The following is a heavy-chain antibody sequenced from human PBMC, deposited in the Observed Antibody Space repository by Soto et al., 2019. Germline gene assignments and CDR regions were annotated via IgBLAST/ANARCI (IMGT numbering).Heavy chain of an antibody. J-gene: IGHJ6*02. D-gene: IGHD2-15*01. CDR3: TTGSVEGV. Sequence: EVQLVESGGGFIHPGGSLRLSCAASGLTISNAWMNWVRQAPGKGLEWVGRIKTNTEGDTTDYAAAVKGRFTASRDDSKNTLYLQMNSLKTEDTAVYYCTTGSVEGVWGQGTTVTVSS. CDR1: GLTISNAW. V-gene: IGHV3-15*07. CDR2: IKTNTEGDTT.